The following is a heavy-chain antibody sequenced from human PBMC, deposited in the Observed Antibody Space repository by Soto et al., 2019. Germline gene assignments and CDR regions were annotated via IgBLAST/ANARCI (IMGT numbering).Heavy chain of an antibody. D-gene: IGHD3-3*01. Sequence: PSETLSLTCAVSGYSISSGYYGGWIRQPPGKGLEWIGEINHSGATYYNPSLQSRVTMSVDTSKNQFSLRLSSVTAADTAIYYCATRITVFGLLIPPFDPWGQGTQVTVSS. J-gene: IGHJ5*02. CDR1: GYSISSGYY. CDR3: ATRITVFGLLIPPFDP. V-gene: IGHV4-38-2*01. CDR2: INHSGAT.